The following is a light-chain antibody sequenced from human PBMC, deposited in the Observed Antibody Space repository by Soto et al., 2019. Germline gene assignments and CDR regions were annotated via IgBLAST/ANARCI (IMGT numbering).Light chain of an antibody. Sequence: EIVLTQSPGTLSLSPGERATLSCRASQSVSSSYLAWYQQKPGQAPRLLIYGASSRATGIPDRFSGSGSGTDFTLTISRLEPEDFAVYYCQQYGSSTGYTFGQATMLEIK. J-gene: IGKJ2*01. CDR3: QQYGSSTGYT. CDR2: GAS. CDR1: QSVSSSY. V-gene: IGKV3-20*01.